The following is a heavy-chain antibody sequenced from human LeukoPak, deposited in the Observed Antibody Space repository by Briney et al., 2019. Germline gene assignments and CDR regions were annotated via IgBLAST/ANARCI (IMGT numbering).Heavy chain of an antibody. CDR2: IYYSGST. J-gene: IGHJ4*02. CDR3: ARGDSDYDILTGYYNVIGY. V-gene: IGHV4-30-4*01. D-gene: IGHD3-9*01. CDR1: GGSISSGDYY. Sequence: SETLSLTCTVSGGSISSGDYYWSWIRQPPGKGLEWIGYIYYSGSTYYNPSLKSRVTISVDTSKNQFSLKLSSVTAADTAVYYCARGDSDYDILTGYYNVIGYWGQGTLVTVSS.